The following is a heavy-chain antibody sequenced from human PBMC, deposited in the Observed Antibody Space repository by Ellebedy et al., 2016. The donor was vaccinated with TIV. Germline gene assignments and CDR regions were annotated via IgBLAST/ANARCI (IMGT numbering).Heavy chain of an antibody. J-gene: IGHJ2*01. Sequence: GESLKISCAASGFTFSSYGMHWVRQAPGKGLEWVAVIWYDGSNKYYADSVKGRFTISRDNSKNTLYLQMNSLRAEDTAVYYCARKVPAPTTGPPNWYLDLWGRGTLVTVSS. CDR1: GFTFSSYG. CDR2: IWYDGSNK. V-gene: IGHV3-33*01. CDR3: ARKVPAPTTGPPNWYLDL. D-gene: IGHD4-17*01.